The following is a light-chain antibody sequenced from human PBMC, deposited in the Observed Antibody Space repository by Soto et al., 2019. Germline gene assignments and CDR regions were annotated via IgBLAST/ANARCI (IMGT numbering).Light chain of an antibody. V-gene: IGLV2-11*01. Sequence: QSVLTQPRSVSGSPGQSVTLSCTGTSSDIGGYKYVSWYQHHPGKAPKLLIYDVSERPSGVPDRFSGSKSGNTASLTISGLQAEDEADYYCCSYAAISVVFGGGTKLTVL. CDR1: SSDIGGYKY. J-gene: IGLJ2*01. CDR2: DVS. CDR3: CSYAAISVV.